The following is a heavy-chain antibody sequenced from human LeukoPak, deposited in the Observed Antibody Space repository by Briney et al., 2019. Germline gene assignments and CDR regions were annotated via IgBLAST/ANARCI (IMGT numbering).Heavy chain of an antibody. CDR1: GGSISSSSYY. D-gene: IGHD4-17*01. J-gene: IGHJ1*01. Sequence: SETLSLTCTVSGGSISSSSYYWGWIRQPPGKGLECIGSIYYSGRTYYNPSLKSRVTISVDTSKNQFSLKLTSVTAADTAVYYCAKEIYGDSTGARFQHWGQGTLLTVSS. CDR3: AKEIYGDSTGARFQH. V-gene: IGHV4-39*07. CDR2: IYYSGRT.